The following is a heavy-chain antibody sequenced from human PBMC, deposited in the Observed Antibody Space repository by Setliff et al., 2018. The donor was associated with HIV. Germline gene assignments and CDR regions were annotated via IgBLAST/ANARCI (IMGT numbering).Heavy chain of an antibody. J-gene: IGHJ4*02. CDR1: GYTFTSYG. CDR2: ISTYNGNT. D-gene: IGHD2-21*02. Sequence: GASVKVSCKASGYTFTSYGITWVRQAPGQGLEWLGWISTYNGNTNYAQKFQGRVTMTTDTSTSTAYMDLRSLRSDDTAVYYCARGGVALGDMTPSDYWGQGTLVTVSS. V-gene: IGHV1-18*01. CDR3: ARGGVALGDMTPSDY.